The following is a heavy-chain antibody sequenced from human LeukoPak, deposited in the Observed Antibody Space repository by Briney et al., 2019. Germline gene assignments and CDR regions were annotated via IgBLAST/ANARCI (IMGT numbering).Heavy chain of an antibody. D-gene: IGHD3-9*01. Sequence: ASVKVSCKASGYTFTSYAISWVRQAPGQGLEWMGGIIPIFGTANYAQKFQGRVTITADESTSTAYMELSSLRSEDAAVYYCARESLTGDAFDIWGQGTMVTVSS. CDR1: GYTFTSYA. CDR3: ARESLTGDAFDI. V-gene: IGHV1-69*13. CDR2: IIPIFGTA. J-gene: IGHJ3*02.